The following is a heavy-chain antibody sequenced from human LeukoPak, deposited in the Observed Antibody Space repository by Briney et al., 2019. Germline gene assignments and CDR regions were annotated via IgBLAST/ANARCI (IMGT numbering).Heavy chain of an antibody. D-gene: IGHD2-2*01. CDR3: ARAMPATYFFDY. Sequence: AAVKVSCKASGYAFTNFGISWVRQAPGQGLEWMGWISAYNGNTNFAQKFQGRVTMTRDTSTNTVYMELSSLRSEDTAMFYCARAMPATYFFDYWGQGALVTVSS. CDR2: ISAYNGNT. V-gene: IGHV1-18*01. CDR1: GYAFTNFG. J-gene: IGHJ4*02.